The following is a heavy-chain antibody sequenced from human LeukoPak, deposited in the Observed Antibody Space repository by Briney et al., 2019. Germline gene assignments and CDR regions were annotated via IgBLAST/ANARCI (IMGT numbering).Heavy chain of an antibody. J-gene: IGHJ4*02. CDR2: MYCSGAT. CDR3: VRLGRMGNVVY. D-gene: IGHD3/OR15-3a*01. CDR1: GGSISRTSQY. Sequence: PETLSLTCTVSGGSISRTSQYWGWIRQPPENGLEWIGSMYCSGATYYNPSLKSRVTISLDTSKNQFSLTLTSVTAADTAVYYCVRLGRMGNVVYWGQGTLVPVSS. V-gene: IGHV4-39*01.